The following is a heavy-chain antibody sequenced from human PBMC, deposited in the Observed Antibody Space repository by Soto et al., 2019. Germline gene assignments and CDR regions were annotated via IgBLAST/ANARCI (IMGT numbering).Heavy chain of an antibody. V-gene: IGHV3-30-3*01. CDR2: ISYDGSNK. Sequence: LRLSCAALGFTFSSYAMHRVSKAPGKGLEWVAVISYDGSNKYYADSVKGRFTISRDNSKNTLYLQMNSLRAEDTAVYYSAREIAARPINWLDPWGQGTLVTVSS. CDR1: GFTFSSYA. CDR3: AREIAARPINWLDP. D-gene: IGHD6-6*01. J-gene: IGHJ5*02.